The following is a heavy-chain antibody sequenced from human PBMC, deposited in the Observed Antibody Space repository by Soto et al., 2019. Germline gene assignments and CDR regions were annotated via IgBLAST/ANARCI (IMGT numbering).Heavy chain of an antibody. CDR2: IDPSGGIT. V-gene: IGHV1-46*01. J-gene: IGHJ4*02. Sequence: QVQLSQFGAEVKKPGASVKVSCKASGYSFTNFHIHWVRQAPGQGLEWMGMIDPSGGITRDAQRLQGRVTVTRDASTSTVYMELRSLTSEDTAGYYCARDVFGHDNYQPIGYYFDHWGQGTLVTVSS. D-gene: IGHD3-10*02. CDR1: GYSFTNFH. CDR3: ARDVFGHDNYQPIGYYFDH.